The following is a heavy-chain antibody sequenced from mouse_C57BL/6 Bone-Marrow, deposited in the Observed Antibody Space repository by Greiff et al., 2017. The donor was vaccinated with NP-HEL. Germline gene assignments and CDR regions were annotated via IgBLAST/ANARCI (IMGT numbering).Heavy chain of an antibody. V-gene: IGHV1-26*01. D-gene: IGHD3-2*02. J-gene: IGHJ2*01. CDR3: AREGALMTAQATDY. Sequence: EVQLQQSGPELVKPGASVKISCKASGYTFTDYYMNWVKQSHGKSLEWIGDINPNNGGTSYNQKFKGKATLTVDKSSSTAYMELRSLTSEDSAVYYGAREGALMTAQATDYWGQGTTLTVSS. CDR2: INPNNGGT. CDR1: GYTFTDYY.